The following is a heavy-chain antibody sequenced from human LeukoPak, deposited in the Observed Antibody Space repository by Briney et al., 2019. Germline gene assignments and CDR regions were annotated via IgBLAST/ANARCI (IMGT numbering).Heavy chain of an antibody. V-gene: IGHV3-23*01. CDR1: GFTFGTYA. D-gene: IGHD1-1*01. CDR2: ILASGSTT. CDR3: AKDRVPDGRWNFDF. J-gene: IGHJ4*02. Sequence: GGSLRLSCAASGFTFGTYAMNWVRQAPGKGLEWVSGILASGSTTYYADSVKGRFTISRDNSKNTLYLQMNSLGAEDTAIYYCAKDRVPDGRWNFDFWGQGTLVTVSS.